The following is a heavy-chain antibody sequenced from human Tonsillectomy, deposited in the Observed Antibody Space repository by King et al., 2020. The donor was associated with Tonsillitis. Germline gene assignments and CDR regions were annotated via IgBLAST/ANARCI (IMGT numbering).Heavy chain of an antibody. CDR1: GFTFDDYA. J-gene: IGHJ4*02. Sequence: VQLVESGGGLVQPGRSLRLSCAASGFTFDDYAMHWVRQAPGKGLEWVSGIIWNSGSIGYADSVKGRFTISRDNAKNSLYLQMNSLRAEDTALYYCAKDMRLLWSAGEFDYWGQGTLVTVSS. V-gene: IGHV3-9*01. CDR2: IIWNSGSI. D-gene: IGHD3-16*01. CDR3: AKDMRLLWSAGEFDY.